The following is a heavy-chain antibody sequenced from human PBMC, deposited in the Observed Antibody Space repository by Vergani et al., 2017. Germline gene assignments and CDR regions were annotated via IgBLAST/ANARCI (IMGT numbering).Heavy chain of an antibody. D-gene: IGHD2-2*01. CDR3: ANDVTSGTLGTSWFAR. V-gene: IGHV3-9*01. Sequence: EVQLVESGGGLVQPGRSLRLSCAASGFTFDDYAMHWVRQAPGKGLEWVSGISWNSGSIGYADSVKGRFTISRDNAKNSLYLQMNSLRAEDTALYSCANDVTSGTLGTSWFARGSEGRLVTVSS. J-gene: IGHJ5*02. CDR2: ISWNSGSI. CDR1: GFTFDDYA.